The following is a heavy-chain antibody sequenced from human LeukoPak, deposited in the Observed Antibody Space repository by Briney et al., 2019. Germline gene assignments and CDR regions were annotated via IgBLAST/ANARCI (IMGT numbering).Heavy chain of an antibody. CDR3: VYSGPYDFSGGNPGPFAS. D-gene: IGHD3-3*01. J-gene: IGHJ4*02. Sequence: SGPTPVRPTQTLTLTCTVSGFSLDAAGVAVGWIRQPPGKALEWLTVIYWIDERRYSPSLRSRLTIQKDTSKNQVVLKMTNMDPVDTATYYCVYSGPYDFSGGNPGPFASWGQGTLVTVSS. CDR2: IYWIDER. CDR1: GFSLDAAGVA. V-gene: IGHV2-5*01.